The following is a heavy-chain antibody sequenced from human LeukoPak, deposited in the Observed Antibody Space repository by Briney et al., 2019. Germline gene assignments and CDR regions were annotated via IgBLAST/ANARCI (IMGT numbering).Heavy chain of an antibody. Sequence: ASVKVSCKASGGTFSSYAISWVRQAPGQGLEWMGGIIPIFCTANYAQKFQGRVTITADESTSTAYMELSSLRSEDTAVYYCARGGSGSFLHSDYWGQGTLVTVSS. J-gene: IGHJ4*02. V-gene: IGHV1-69*01. D-gene: IGHD3-10*01. CDR1: GGTFSSYA. CDR2: IIPIFCTA. CDR3: ARGGSGSFLHSDY.